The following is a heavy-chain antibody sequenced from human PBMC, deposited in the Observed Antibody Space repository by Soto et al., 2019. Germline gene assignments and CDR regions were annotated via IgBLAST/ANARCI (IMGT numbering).Heavy chain of an antibody. V-gene: IGHV4-59*12. CDR3: ARGPGGYGDYYYYGMDV. CDR2: FHNSGNP. CDR1: GGSISGYH. D-gene: IGHD4-17*01. Sequence: SETLSLTCSISGGSISGYHWNWIRQTPGKGVEWIGYFHNSGNPKYSSSLKSRVTISVDTSKNQFSLKLSSVTAADTAVYYCARGPGGYGDYYYYGMDVWGQGTTVTVSS. J-gene: IGHJ6*02.